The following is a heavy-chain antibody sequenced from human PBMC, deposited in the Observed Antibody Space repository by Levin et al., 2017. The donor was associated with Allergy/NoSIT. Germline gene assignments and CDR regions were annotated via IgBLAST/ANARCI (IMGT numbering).Heavy chain of an antibody. J-gene: IGHJ4*02. V-gene: IGHV3-48*02. CDR2: ISSSSSTI. Sequence: GESLKISCAASGFTFSTYNMNWVRQAPGKGLKWVSYISSSSSTIYYADSVKGRFTISRDNAKNSLYLQMNSLRDEDTAVYYCARDNGGDWGIDFGYWGQGTLVTVSS. CDR3: ARDNGGDWGIDFGY. CDR1: GFTFSTYN. D-gene: IGHD7-27*01.